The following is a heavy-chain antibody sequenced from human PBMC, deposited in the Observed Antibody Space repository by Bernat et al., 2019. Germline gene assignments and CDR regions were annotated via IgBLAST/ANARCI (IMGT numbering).Heavy chain of an antibody. V-gene: IGHV1-2*04. D-gene: IGHD6-13*01. CDR3: ASGAAGVGGYYFDY. Sequence: QVQLVQSGAEVKKPGASVKVSCKASGYTFTGYYMHWVRQAPGQGLEWMGWINPNSGGTNYAQKFQGWVTMTSDTSISTAYMDLGRLRSDDRAVYYCASGAAGVGGYYFDYWGQGTLVTVSS. J-gene: IGHJ4*02. CDR1: GYTFTGYY. CDR2: INPNSGGT.